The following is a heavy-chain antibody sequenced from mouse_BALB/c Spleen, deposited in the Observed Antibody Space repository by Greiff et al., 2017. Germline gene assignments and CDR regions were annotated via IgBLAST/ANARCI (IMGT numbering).Heavy chain of an antibody. Sequence: VMLVESGPGLVQPSQSLSITCTVSGFSLTSYGVHWVRQSPGKGLEWLGVIWSGGSTDYNAAFISRLSISKDNSKSQVFFKMNSLQANDTAIYYCASGGFYFDYWGQGTTLTVSS. CDR3: ASGGFYFDY. CDR1: GFSLTSYG. CDR2: IWSGGST. J-gene: IGHJ2*01. V-gene: IGHV2-2*02.